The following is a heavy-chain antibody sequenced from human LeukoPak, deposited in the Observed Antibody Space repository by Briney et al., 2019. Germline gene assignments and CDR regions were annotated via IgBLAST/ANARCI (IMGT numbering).Heavy chain of an antibody. D-gene: IGHD2-21*02. CDR3: ARPAYCGGNCYYFPDY. CDR2: IRGGGSSI. J-gene: IGHJ4*02. Sequence: GGSLRLSCAASGFTFSDYYMSWIRQAPGKGLEWVSYIRGGGSSIYYADSVKGRFTISRDNAKNSLYLQMNSLRAEDTAVYYCARPAYCGGNCYYFPDYWGQGTLVTVSS. CDR1: GFTFSDYY. V-gene: IGHV3-11*04.